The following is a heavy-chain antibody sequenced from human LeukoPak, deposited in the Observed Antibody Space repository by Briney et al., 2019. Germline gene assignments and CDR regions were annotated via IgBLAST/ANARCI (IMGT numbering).Heavy chain of an antibody. V-gene: IGHV3-11*01. J-gene: IGHJ4*02. CDR1: GFTFSDYY. CDR2: IGGRGRTI. Sequence: PGGSLRLSCAASGFTFSDYYMSWIRQAPGKGLEWVSYIGGRGRTILYADSVKGRFIISRDNAKNSLYLQMNSLRAEDTAVYYCARAYGPYYFDYWGQGTVVTVSS. CDR3: ARAYGPYYFDY. D-gene: IGHD3-10*01.